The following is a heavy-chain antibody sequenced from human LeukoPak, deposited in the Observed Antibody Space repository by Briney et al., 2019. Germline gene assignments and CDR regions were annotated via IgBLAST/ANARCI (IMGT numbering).Heavy chain of an antibody. V-gene: IGHV3-23*01. D-gene: IGHD5-18*01. CDR3: AKDPRGDYNYGNVSLFHY. Sequence: GGSLRLSCAASGFTLSSYAMSWVRQAPGKGLEWVSVINGSGGSTYYADSVKGRFTISRDNSKNTLYLQMNSLRAEDTAVYYCAKDPRGDYNYGNVSLFHYWGQGALVTVSS. J-gene: IGHJ4*02. CDR2: INGSGGST. CDR1: GFTLSSYA.